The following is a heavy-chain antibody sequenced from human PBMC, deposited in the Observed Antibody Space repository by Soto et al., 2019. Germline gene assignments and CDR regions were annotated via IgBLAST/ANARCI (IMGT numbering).Heavy chain of an antibody. CDR1: GGSISSYY. CDR2: IYYIGTT. CDR3: ARRVYADYYYYYMDF. Sequence: SETLSLTCTVSGGSISSYYWSWIRQPPGKGLEWIGYIYYIGTTNYNPSLRGRVTMSVDTSKNQFSLKLSSVTAADTAVYYCARRVYADYYYYYMDFWGKGTSVTVSS. D-gene: IGHD2-2*01. J-gene: IGHJ6*03. V-gene: IGHV4-59*01.